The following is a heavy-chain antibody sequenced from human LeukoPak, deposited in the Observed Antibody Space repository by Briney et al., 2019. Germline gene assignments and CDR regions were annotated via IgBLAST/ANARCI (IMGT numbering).Heavy chain of an antibody. CDR1: GGSISSHY. D-gene: IGHD3-10*01. J-gene: IGHJ4*02. CDR3: ARELYGSGGYFDF. V-gene: IGHV4-59*11. Sequence: SETLSLTCTVSGGSISSHYWSWIRQPPGKGLEWIGYIYYSGSTNHNPSLKSRVTISVDTSKNQFSLKLSSVTAADTAVYYCARELYGSGGYFDFWGQGTLVTVSS. CDR2: IYYSGST.